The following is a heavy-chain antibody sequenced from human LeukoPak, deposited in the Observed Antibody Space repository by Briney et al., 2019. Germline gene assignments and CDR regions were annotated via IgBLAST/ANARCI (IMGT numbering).Heavy chain of an antibody. CDR2: ISSSSSYI. D-gene: IGHD3-22*01. CDR3: AKYFRITMIVGV. J-gene: IGHJ4*02. Sequence: GGSLRLSCAASGFTFSSYSMNWVRQAPGKGLEWVSSISSSSSYIYYADSVKGRFTISRDNAKNSLYLQMNSLRAEDTAVYYCAKYFRITMIVGVWGQGTLVTVSS. CDR1: GFTFSSYS. V-gene: IGHV3-21*04.